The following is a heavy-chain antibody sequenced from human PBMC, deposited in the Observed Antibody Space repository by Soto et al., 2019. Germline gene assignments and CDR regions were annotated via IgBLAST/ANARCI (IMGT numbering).Heavy chain of an antibody. CDR1: GYTLTELS. J-gene: IGHJ4*02. CDR2: FDPEDGET. V-gene: IGHV1-24*01. CDR3: ATGGWNTAMAEFDY. Sequence: QVQLVQSGAEVKKPGASVKVSCKVSGYTLTELSMNWVRQAPGKGLEWMGGFDPEDGETIYAQKFQGRVTMTEDTSTDTAYMELSSLRYEDTAVYYCATGGWNTAMAEFDYWGQGTLVTVSS. D-gene: IGHD5-18*01.